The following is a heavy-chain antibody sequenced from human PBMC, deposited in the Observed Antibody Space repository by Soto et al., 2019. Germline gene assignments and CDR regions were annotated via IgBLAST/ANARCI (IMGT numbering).Heavy chain of an antibody. V-gene: IGHV3-30*03. CDR1: GFTFSDHG. D-gene: IGHD2-15*01. CDR2: ISYSGIHT. J-gene: IGHJ4*02. CDR3: LSGHGQIGHATRFDY. Sequence: QMQLVESGGGVVQSGTSLRLSCAASGFTFSDHGIHWFRQAPGKGLEWVGDISYSGIHTWYADSVTGPFTIYRDNFKNTAYLQMNGLRLEDTAVYYCLSGHGQIGHATRFDYWGQGTLVTVSP.